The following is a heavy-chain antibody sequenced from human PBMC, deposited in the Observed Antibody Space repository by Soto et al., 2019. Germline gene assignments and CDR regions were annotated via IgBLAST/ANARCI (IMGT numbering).Heavy chain of an antibody. V-gene: IGHV3-33*01. CDR2: IWYDGSNQ. Sequence: QVQLVESGGGVVQPGRSLRLSCVASGISFGSSGMHWVRQAPGKGLEWVAFIWYDGSNQYYSDSVKGRFTISRDNSMNNLSSQKDSLRVEETGIYYVGGDGAHQDIDYWGQGTLVTVSS. CDR3: GGDGAHQDIDY. D-gene: IGHD3-16*01. J-gene: IGHJ4*02. CDR1: GISFGSSG.